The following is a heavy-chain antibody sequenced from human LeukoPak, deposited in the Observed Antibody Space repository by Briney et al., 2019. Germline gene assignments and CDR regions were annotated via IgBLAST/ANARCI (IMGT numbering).Heavy chain of an antibody. CDR3: AMYSLKPANYYYYYYMDL. Sequence: GASVKVSCKASGGAFSSYAISWVRQAPGQGLEWMGGIIPIFGTANYAQKFQGRVTITTDESTSTAYMELSSLRSEDTAVYYCAMYSLKPANYYYYYYMDLWGKGTTVTVSS. CDR1: GGAFSSYA. J-gene: IGHJ6*03. CDR2: IIPIFGTA. D-gene: IGHD5-18*01. V-gene: IGHV1-69*05.